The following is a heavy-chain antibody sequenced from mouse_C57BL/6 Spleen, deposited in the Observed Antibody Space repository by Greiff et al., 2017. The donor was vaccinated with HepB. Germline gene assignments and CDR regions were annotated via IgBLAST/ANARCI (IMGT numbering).Heavy chain of an antibody. V-gene: IGHV1-80*01. CDR2: IYPGDGDT. CDR1: GYAFSSYW. J-gene: IGHJ2*01. Sequence: VKLQQSGAELVKPGASVKISCKASGYAFSSYWMNWVKQRPGKGLEWIGQIYPGDGDTNYNGKFKGKATLTADKSSSTAYMQLSSLTSEDSAVYFCARSGNWGYFDYWGQGTTLTVSS. D-gene: IGHD4-1*01. CDR3: ARSGNWGYFDY.